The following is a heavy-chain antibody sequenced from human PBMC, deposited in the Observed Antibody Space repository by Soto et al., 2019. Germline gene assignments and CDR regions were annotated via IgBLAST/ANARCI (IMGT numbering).Heavy chain of an antibody. CDR1: GFTFSSYD. V-gene: IGHV3-13*04. D-gene: IGHD2-2*01. CDR3: ARGSCSSTSCSIFDS. CDR2: IGTAGDT. Sequence: EVQLVESGGGLVQPGGSLRLSCAASGFTFSSYDMHWVRQATGKGLEWVSAIGTAGDTYYPGSVKGRFTISRENAKNSLDLQMNSLRAGDTAVYYCARGSCSSTSCSIFDSWGQGTLVTVSS. J-gene: IGHJ4*02.